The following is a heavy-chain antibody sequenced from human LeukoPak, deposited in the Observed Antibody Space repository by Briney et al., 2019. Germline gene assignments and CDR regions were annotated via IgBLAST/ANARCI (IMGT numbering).Heavy chain of an antibody. CDR1: GYTFINYY. Sequence: ASVKVSFTASGYTFINYYIHGMRQAPGQGFEWVGLINPSGGGTSYAQKFQGRVSMTRDTSTGTVYMDLSSLRSEDTAVYYCARRPSDYTWAWFDYWGQGTLVTVSS. D-gene: IGHD4-11*01. V-gene: IGHV1-46*01. CDR3: ARRPSDYTWAWFDY. CDR2: INPSGGGT. J-gene: IGHJ4*02.